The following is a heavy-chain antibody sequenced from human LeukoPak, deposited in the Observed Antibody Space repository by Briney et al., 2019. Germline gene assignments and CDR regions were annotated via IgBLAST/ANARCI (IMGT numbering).Heavy chain of an antibody. CDR1: GFTFSSYG. Sequence: PGRSLRLSCAASGFTFSSYGMHWVRQAPGKGLEWVAVISYDGSNKYYADSVKGRFTISRDNSKNTLYLQMNSLRAEDTAVYYCAVHSSSWIKYAFDIWGQGTMVTVSS. CDR3: AVHSSSWIKYAFDI. CDR2: ISYDGSNK. V-gene: IGHV3-30*03. J-gene: IGHJ3*02. D-gene: IGHD6-13*01.